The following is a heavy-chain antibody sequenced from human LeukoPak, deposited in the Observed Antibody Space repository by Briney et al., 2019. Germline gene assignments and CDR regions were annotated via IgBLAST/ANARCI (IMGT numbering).Heavy chain of an antibody. CDR1: DFTVSSYY. D-gene: IGHD2-15*01. CDR2: IYSGDSSSST. Sequence: PGGSLRLSCAASDFTVSSYYMSWVRQAPGKGLEWVSVIYSGDSSSSTFYADSVKGRFTISRDNSKNTLYLQMSSLRAEDTAVYYCARSPKLGSCSSGSCYSGSFDIWGQGTMVSVSS. J-gene: IGHJ3*02. CDR3: ARSPKLGSCSSGSCYSGSFDI. V-gene: IGHV3-53*01.